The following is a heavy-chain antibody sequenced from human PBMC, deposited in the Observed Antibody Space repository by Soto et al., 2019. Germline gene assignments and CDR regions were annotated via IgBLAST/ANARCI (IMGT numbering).Heavy chain of an antibody. Sequence: PSETLSLTCTVSGGSISSYYWSWIRQPPGKGLEWIGYIYYSGSTNYNPSLKSRVTISVDTSKNQFSLKLSSVTAADTAVYYCARGRIFGVVTEEFDYWGQGTLVTVSS. J-gene: IGHJ4*02. CDR3: ARGRIFGVVTEEFDY. D-gene: IGHD3-3*01. CDR1: GGSISSYY. V-gene: IGHV4-59*01. CDR2: IYYSGST.